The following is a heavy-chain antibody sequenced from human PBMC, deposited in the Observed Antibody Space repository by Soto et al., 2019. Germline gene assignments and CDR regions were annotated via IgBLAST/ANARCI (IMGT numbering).Heavy chain of an antibody. V-gene: IGHV4-30-4*01. CDR2: IYYSGST. CDR1: VASINSGDYY. CDR3: AGFADVAATELNGFDS. J-gene: IGHJ5*01. D-gene: IGHD2-15*01. Sequence: SETLYLTCTFSVASINSGDYYWSWIRQPPWKGLEWIGYIYYSGSTYYNPSLKSRVTISVDTSKNQFSLKLSSVTAADTAVYYCAGFADVAATELNGFDSWGQGTLVTVSS.